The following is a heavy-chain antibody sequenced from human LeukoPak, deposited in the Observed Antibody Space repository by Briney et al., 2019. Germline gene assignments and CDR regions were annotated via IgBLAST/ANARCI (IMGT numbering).Heavy chain of an antibody. Sequence: ASVKVSCKVSGYTLTELSMHWVRQAPGKGLEWMGGLDPEDGETIYAQKFQGRVTMTEDTSTDTAYMELSSLRSEDTAVYYCATGEVPAAIWRYYYGMDVWGQGTTVTVSS. CDR2: LDPEDGET. CDR1: GYTLTELS. V-gene: IGHV1-24*01. CDR3: ATGEVPAAIWRYYYGMDV. D-gene: IGHD2-2*01. J-gene: IGHJ6*02.